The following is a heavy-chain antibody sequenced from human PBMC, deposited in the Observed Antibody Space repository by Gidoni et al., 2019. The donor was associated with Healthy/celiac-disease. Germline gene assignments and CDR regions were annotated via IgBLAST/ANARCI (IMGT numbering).Heavy chain of an antibody. J-gene: IGHJ6*02. Sequence: QMQLVQSGPEVKKPGTSVKVSCKASGFTFTSSAVQWVRQARGQRLEWIGWIVVGSGNTNYAQKFQERVTITRDMSTSTAYMELSSLRSEDTAVYYCAAEKAYYYDSSGYYGAGMDVWGQGTTVTVSS. D-gene: IGHD3-22*01. CDR2: IVVGSGNT. CDR3: AAEKAYYYDSSGYYGAGMDV. CDR1: GFTFTSSA. V-gene: IGHV1-58*01.